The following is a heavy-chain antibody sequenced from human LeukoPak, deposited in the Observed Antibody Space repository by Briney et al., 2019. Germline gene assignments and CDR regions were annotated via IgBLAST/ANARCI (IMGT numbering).Heavy chain of an antibody. CDR1: GYSISSGYY. J-gene: IGHJ2*01. CDR3: ARVRAAISTTPYWYFDL. V-gene: IGHV4-38-2*02. CDR2: IYHSGST. D-gene: IGHD2/OR15-2a*01. Sequence: SETLSLTCTVSGYSISSGYYWGWIRQPPGKGLEWIGNIYHSGSTYYNPSLQSRVTISLDLSRQQFSLKLSSVTAADTAMYYCARVRAAISTTPYWYFDLWGRGSLVSVSS.